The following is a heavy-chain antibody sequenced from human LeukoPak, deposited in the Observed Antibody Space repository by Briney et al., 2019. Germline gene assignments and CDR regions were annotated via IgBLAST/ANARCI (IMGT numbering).Heavy chain of an antibody. D-gene: IGHD6-19*01. CDR2: ISYSGSS. CDR1: GGSIGSYY. V-gene: IGHV4-59*08. CDR3: ARHRGGWYDSIDI. J-gene: IGHJ3*02. Sequence: PSETLSLTCTVSGGSIGSYYWSWLRQPPGKGLEWIGYISYSGSSNYNPSLKSRVTISVDTSKNDLSLKLSSVTAADTALYYCARHRGGWYDSIDIWGQGTLVTVSS.